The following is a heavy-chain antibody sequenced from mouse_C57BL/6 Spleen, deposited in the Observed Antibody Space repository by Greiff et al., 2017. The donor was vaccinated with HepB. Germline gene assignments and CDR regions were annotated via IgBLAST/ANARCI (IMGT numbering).Heavy chain of an antibody. J-gene: IGHJ4*01. Sequence: VQLQQSGAELVRPGASVKLSCTASGFNIKDYYMHWVKQRPEQGLEWIGRIDPEDGDTEYAPKFQGKATMTADTSSNTAYLQLSSLTSEDTAVYYCTTNYGSSLCYAMDYWGQGTSVTVSS. D-gene: IGHD1-1*01. CDR3: TTNYGSSLCYAMDY. V-gene: IGHV14-1*01. CDR1: GFNIKDYY. CDR2: IDPEDGDT.